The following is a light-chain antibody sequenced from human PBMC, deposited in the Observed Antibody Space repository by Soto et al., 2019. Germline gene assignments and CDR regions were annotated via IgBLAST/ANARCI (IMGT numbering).Light chain of an antibody. Sequence: DIQMTQSPSSLSASVGDRVTITCRASQKISSFLNWYQQKPGKAPNLLIFGVPSLGSGVPSRFSGSGSETDFTLTITTLQPEDFATYYCQQSFTTPRTFGQGTKVDIK. CDR3: QQSFTTPRT. J-gene: IGKJ1*01. V-gene: IGKV1-39*01. CDR1: QKISSF. CDR2: GVP.